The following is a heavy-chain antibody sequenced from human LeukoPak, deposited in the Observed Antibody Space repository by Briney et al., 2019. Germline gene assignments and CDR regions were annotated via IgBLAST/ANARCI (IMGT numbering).Heavy chain of an antibody. CDR3: ARDDYGDYFFDF. CDR2: IRPDGSEK. CDR1: GFTFSTYW. Sequence: GGSRRLSCAASGFTFSTYWMTWVRQAPGKGLEWIANIRPDGSEKYYVDSVKGRFTTSRDNAKNSLYLQLNSLRAEDTAMYYCARDDYGDYFFDFWGQGTLVTVSS. J-gene: IGHJ4*02. D-gene: IGHD4-17*01. V-gene: IGHV3-7*01.